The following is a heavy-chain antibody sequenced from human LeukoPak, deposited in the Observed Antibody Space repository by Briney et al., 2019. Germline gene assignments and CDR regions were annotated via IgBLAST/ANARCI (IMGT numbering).Heavy chain of an antibody. J-gene: IGHJ5*02. D-gene: IGHD1-26*01. Sequence: ESGPTLVNPTQTLTLTCTFSGFSLSASGVGVAWFRQPPEKALEWLALIYWNDDKRYSPSLKSRLIITKDTSKNQVVLTMTNMDPVDTGTYYCAHRHPDRIIGVGPHNWFDPWGQGTLVTVSS. CDR3: AHRHPDRIIGVGPHNWFDP. CDR1: GFSLSASGVG. V-gene: IGHV2-5*01. CDR2: IYWNDDK.